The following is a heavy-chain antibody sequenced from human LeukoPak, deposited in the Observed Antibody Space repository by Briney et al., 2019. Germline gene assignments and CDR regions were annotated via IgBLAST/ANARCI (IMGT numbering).Heavy chain of an antibody. V-gene: IGHV3-15*07. D-gene: IGHD3-22*01. CDR2: IKSKTDGGTT. Sequence: GSLRLSCVASGFTFSNAWMNWARQAPGKGLEWVGRIKSKTDGGTTDYAAPVKGRFTISRDDSKNTLYLQMNSLKTEDTAVYYCSTTYYYDSSEGYWGQGTLVTVSS. CDR1: GFTFSNAW. J-gene: IGHJ4*02. CDR3: STTYYYDSSEGY.